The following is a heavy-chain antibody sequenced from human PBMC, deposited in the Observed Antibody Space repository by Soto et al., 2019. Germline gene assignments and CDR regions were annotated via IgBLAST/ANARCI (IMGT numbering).Heavy chain of an antibody. D-gene: IGHD4-17*01. CDR3: AHRAGLRWDAHAFDI. J-gene: IGHJ3*02. CDR2: IYWDDDK. Sequence: QITLKESGPTLVKPTQTLTLTCTFSGFSLSTSGVGVGWIRQPPGKALEWLALIYWDDDKRYSPSLKSRLTINKDTSKNQVVLTMTNMHPVDTATYYCAHRAGLRWDAHAFDIWGHGTMVTVSS. CDR1: GFSLSTSGVG. V-gene: IGHV2-5*02.